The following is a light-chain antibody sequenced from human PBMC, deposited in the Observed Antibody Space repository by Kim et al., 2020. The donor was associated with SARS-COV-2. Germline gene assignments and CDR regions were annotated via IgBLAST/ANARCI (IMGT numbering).Light chain of an antibody. CDR3: AAWDDSLNVYV. CDR1: SSNIGSNT. Sequence: QSVLTQPPSTSVTPGQRVTISCSGSSSNIGSNTVNWYQQLPGTAPKLVIYSDNQRPSGVPDRFSGSKSGTSASLAISGLQSEDEADYYCAAWDDSLNVYVFGTGTKVTVL. V-gene: IGLV1-44*01. J-gene: IGLJ1*01. CDR2: SDN.